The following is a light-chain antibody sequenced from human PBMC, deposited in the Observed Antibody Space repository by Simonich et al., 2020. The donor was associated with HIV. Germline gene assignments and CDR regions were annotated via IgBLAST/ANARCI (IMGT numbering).Light chain of an antibody. J-gene: IGKJ2*01. V-gene: IGKV1-NL1*01. CDR3: QQYYNIPRT. Sequence: DIQMTQSPSSLSASVGDRVTIPCRASQDIINSLAWYQQNPGKAPKLLLYAASRLQSGVPSRFSGSGSGTHYTLTISSLQPEDFATYYCQQYYNIPRTFGQGTNLEIK. CDR1: QDIINS. CDR2: AAS.